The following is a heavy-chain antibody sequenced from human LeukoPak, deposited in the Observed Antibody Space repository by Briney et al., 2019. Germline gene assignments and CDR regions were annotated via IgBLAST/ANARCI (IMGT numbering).Heavy chain of an antibody. V-gene: IGHV3-23*01. CDR3: AKSRYGDYADY. J-gene: IGHJ4*02. D-gene: IGHD4-17*01. Sequence: GGSLRISCAASGFTFSSYAMSWVRQAPGKGLEWVSAISGSGGSTYYADSVKGRFNISRDNSKNTLYLQMNSLRAEDTAVYYCAKSRYGDYADYWGEGPLVTVSS. CDR2: ISGSGGST. CDR1: GFTFSSYA.